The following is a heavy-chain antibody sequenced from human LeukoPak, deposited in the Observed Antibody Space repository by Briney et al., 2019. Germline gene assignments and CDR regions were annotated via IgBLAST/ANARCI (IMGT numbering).Heavy chain of an antibody. V-gene: IGHV1-18*01. CDR2: ISAYDGNT. CDR1: GYTFTSYG. CDR3: ARDSGHYDILTGYYSY. J-gene: IGHJ4*02. Sequence: GASVKVSCKASGYTFTSYGISWVRQAPGQGLEWMGWISAYDGNTNYAQKLQGRVTMTTDTSTSTAYMELRSLRSDDTAVYYCARDSGHYDILTGYYSYWGQGTLVTVSS. D-gene: IGHD3-9*01.